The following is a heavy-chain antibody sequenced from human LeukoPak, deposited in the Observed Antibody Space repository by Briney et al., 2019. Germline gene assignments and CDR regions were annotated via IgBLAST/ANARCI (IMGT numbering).Heavy chain of an antibody. CDR3: VPGGVGAAG. CDR2: IDPTSGTT. CDR1: GYTFIAYY. Sequence: ASVKVSCKASGYTFIAYYMQRVRQAPGQRLEWMGWIDPTSGTTNYAQKFQGRVTLTRATSISTAYMEFSGLTSDDTAVYYCVPGGVGAAGWGPGTLVTVAS. J-gene: IGHJ4*02. D-gene: IGHD2-15*01. V-gene: IGHV1-2*02.